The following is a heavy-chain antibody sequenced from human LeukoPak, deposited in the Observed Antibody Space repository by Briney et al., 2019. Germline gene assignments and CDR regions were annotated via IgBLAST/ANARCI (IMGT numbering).Heavy chain of an antibody. D-gene: IGHD6-19*01. J-gene: IGHJ5*02. CDR3: ARMTVSGRDNWFDL. Sequence: ASVKVSCKASGYTFTSYDINWVRQATGQGLEWMGWMNPNSGNTGYAQKFQDRVTITRNTSINTAYMELSSLRSEDTAVYYCARMTVSGRDNWFDLWGQGTLVTVSS. CDR1: GYTFTSYD. CDR2: MNPNSGNT. V-gene: IGHV1-8*03.